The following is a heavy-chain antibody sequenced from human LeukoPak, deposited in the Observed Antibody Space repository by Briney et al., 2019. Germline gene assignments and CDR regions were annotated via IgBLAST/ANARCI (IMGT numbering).Heavy chain of an antibody. Sequence: PGGSLRLSCAASGFTFSSYAMSWVRQAPGKGLEWVSVIYSGGSTYYADSVKGRFTIFRDDSKNTLYLQMNSLRAEDTAVYYCAQAKGDLLTGYSWYYFDYWGQGTLVTVSS. CDR1: GFTFSSYA. V-gene: IGHV3-53*01. J-gene: IGHJ4*02. D-gene: IGHD3-9*01. CDR3: AQAKGDLLTGYSWYYFDY. CDR2: IYSGGST.